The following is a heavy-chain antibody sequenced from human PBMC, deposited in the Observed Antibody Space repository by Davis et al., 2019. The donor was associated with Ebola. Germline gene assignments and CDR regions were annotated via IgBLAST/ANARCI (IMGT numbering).Heavy chain of an antibody. Sequence: ASVKVSCKTSGYTFGSYFIHWVRQAPGQGLEWMGIINPSGGNTNYAQKFQGRVTMTRNTSISTAYMELSSLRSEDTAVYYCARAPTWSEINYYCFDYWGQGTLVTVSS. V-gene: IGHV1-46*01. D-gene: IGHD3-10*01. J-gene: IGHJ4*02. CDR3: ARAPTWSEINYYCFDY. CDR2: INPSGGNT. CDR1: GYTFGSYF.